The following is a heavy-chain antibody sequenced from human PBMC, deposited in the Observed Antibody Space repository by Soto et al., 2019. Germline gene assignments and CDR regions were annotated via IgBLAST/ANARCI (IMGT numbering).Heavy chain of an antibody. D-gene: IGHD3-22*01. Sequence: PGGSLRLSCAASGFTLSSYYMSWVRQAPGKGLEWVSVIYSGGSTYYADSVKGRFTISRHNSKNTLYLQMNSLRAEDTAVYYCARGSYYYDSSGYYYAYWGQGTLVTVSS. V-gene: IGHV3-53*04. CDR1: GFTLSSYY. CDR2: IYSGGST. J-gene: IGHJ4*02. CDR3: ARGSYYYDSSGYYYAY.